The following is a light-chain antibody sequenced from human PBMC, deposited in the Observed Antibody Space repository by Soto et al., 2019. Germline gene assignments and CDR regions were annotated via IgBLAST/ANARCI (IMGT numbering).Light chain of an antibody. Sequence: EIVLTQSPGTLSLSPGERATLSCRASQSVNANYFAWYQQKPGQAPRLLIYGISIRPTGIPDRFSGSGSGTDFTLTISRLEPEDFAVYYCEQYGSSPRTFGQGTKVEI. CDR2: GIS. CDR1: QSVNANY. J-gene: IGKJ1*01. V-gene: IGKV3-20*01. CDR3: EQYGSSPRT.